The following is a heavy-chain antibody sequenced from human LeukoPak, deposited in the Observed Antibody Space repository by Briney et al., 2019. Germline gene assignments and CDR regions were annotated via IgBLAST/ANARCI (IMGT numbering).Heavy chain of an antibody. V-gene: IGHV4-59*01. D-gene: IGHD2-2*01. CDR1: GVSISSNY. Sequence: SETLSLTCTVSGVSISSNYWSWIRQSPGRGLEWIGYMYHSGKTNYNPSLKSRVTISIDTSTNHLSLKLSSVTVADTAVYYCARWVVPAAMGWDWFDPWGQGTLVTVSS. CDR3: ARWVVPAAMGWDWFDP. CDR2: MYHSGKT. J-gene: IGHJ5*02.